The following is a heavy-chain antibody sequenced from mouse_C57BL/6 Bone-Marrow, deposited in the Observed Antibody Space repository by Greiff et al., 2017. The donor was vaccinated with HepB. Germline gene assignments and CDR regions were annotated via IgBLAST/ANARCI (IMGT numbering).Heavy chain of an antibody. Sequence: EVQRVESGGGLVQPGGSMKLSCAASGFTFSDAWMDWVRQSPEKGLEWVAEIRNKANNHATYYAESVEGRFTISRDDSKSSVYLQMNSLRAEDTGIYYCTRWVYYGSSYWYFDVWGTGTTVTVSS. CDR2: IRNKANNHAT. CDR1: GFTFSDAW. CDR3: TRWVYYGSSYWYFDV. J-gene: IGHJ1*03. V-gene: IGHV6-6*01. D-gene: IGHD1-1*01.